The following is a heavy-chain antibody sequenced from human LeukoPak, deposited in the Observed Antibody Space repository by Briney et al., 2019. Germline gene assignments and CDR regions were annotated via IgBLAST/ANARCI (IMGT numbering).Heavy chain of an antibody. CDR1: GGSISSYY. CDR3: ARGVLGYDSSGSDAFDI. J-gene: IGHJ3*02. CDR2: IYYSGST. D-gene: IGHD3-22*01. V-gene: IGHV4-59*01. Sequence: SETLSLTCTVSGGSISSYYWSWIRQPPGKGLEWIGYIYYSGSTNYNPSLKSRVTISVDTSKNQFSLKLSSVTAADTAVYYCARGVLGYDSSGSDAFDIWGQGTIVTVSS.